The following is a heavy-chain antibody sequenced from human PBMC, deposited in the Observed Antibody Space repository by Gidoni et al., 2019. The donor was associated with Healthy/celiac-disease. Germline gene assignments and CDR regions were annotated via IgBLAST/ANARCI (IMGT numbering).Heavy chain of an antibody. V-gene: IGHV3-23*01. J-gene: IGHJ3*02. CDR2: ISGSGGST. CDR3: ALGQWELPTGVDAFDI. CDR1: GFSFSSYA. D-gene: IGHD1-26*01. Sequence: EVQLLESGGGLVQPGGSLRLSCAASGFSFSSYAMSWVRQAPGKGLEWVSAISGSGGSTYYADSVKGRFTISRDNSKNTLYLQMNSLRAEDTAVYYCALGQWELPTGVDAFDIWGQGTMVTVSS.